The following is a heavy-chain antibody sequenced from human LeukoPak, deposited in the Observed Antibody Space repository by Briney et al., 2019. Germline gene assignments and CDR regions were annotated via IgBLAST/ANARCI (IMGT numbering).Heavy chain of an antibody. CDR2: ISAYNGNT. CDR1: GYTFTSYG. CDR3: ARDPPPATYYYDSSGYYGAFDI. J-gene: IGHJ3*02. V-gene: IGHV1-18*01. D-gene: IGHD3-22*01. Sequence: ASVKVSCKASGYTFTSYGISWVRQAPGQGLEWMGWISAYNGNTNYAQKIQGRVTMTTDTSTSTAYMELRSLRSDDTAVYYCARDPPPATYYYDSSGYYGAFDIWGQGTMATVSS.